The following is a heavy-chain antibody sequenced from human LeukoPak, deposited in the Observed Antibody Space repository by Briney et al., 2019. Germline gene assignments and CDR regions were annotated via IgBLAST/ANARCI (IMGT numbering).Heavy chain of an antibody. CDR1: GGTFSSYA. CDR3: ARDHGCSSTSCYYYYGMDV. CDR2: IIPIFGTA. V-gene: IGHV1-69*13. D-gene: IGHD2-2*01. Sequence: SVNVSCTASGGTFSSYAISWVRRAPGQGLEWMGGIIPIFGTANYAQKFQGRVTITADESTSTAYMELSSLRSEDTAVYYCARDHGCSSTSCYYYYGMDVWGQGTTVTVSS. J-gene: IGHJ6*02.